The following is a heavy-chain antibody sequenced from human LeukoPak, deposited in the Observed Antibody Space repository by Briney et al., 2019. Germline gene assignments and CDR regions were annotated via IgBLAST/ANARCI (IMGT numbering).Heavy chain of an antibody. J-gene: IGHJ4*02. D-gene: IGHD3-22*01. V-gene: IGHV4-39*01. Sequence: SETLSLTCTVSGDSIGSSSYYWAWIRQPPGKGLEWIGSIYYSGSTYYNPSLKSRVTISVDTSKNQFSLKLSSVTAADTAVYYCASGITMIVVVTAYYFDYWGQGTLVTVSS. CDR2: IYYSGST. CDR3: ASGITMIVVVTAYYFDY. CDR1: GDSIGSSSYY.